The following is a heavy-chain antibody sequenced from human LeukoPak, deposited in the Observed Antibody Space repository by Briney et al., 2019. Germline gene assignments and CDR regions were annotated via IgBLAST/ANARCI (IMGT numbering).Heavy chain of an antibody. Sequence: GGSLRLSCEASGYTFTTNAMRWVRQAPGKGLEWVSAISGRTGATYYADSEKGRFTISRDNSKSTLYLQMDRLRTEDTAVYYCAKWRNSGCHLDVYCGEGTLVTVSS. CDR1: GYTFTTNA. D-gene: IGHD6-19*01. J-gene: IGHJ4*02. CDR3: AKWRNSGCHLDVY. CDR2: ISGRTGAT. V-gene: IGHV3-23*01.